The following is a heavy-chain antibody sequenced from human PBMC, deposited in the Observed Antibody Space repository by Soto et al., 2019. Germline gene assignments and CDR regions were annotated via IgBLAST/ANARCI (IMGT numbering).Heavy chain of an antibody. CDR1: GFAFGSYW. CDR3: LRDQRHWNEFADQ. Sequence: VQLVESGGGLVQPGGSLRLSCAASGFAFGSYWMHWVRQAQGKGLVWVSRISQDGAIATQVDSVKGRFTISRDNAKNTLFLQVNSLRADDTAVYYCLRDQRHWNEFADQWGQGTLVTVSS. CDR2: ISQDGAIA. V-gene: IGHV3-74*01. J-gene: IGHJ4*02. D-gene: IGHD1-1*01.